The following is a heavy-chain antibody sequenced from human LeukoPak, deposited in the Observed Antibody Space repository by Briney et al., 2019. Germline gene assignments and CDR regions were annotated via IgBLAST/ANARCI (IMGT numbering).Heavy chain of an antibody. Sequence: GGSLRLSCAASGFTFSSYGMHWVRQAPGKGLEWVAFIRYDGSNKYYADSVKGRFTISRDNSKNTLYLQMNSLRAEDTAVYYCAKDLVVRGVLDWFDPWGQGTLVTVSS. D-gene: IGHD3-10*01. V-gene: IGHV3-30*02. CDR1: GFTFSSYG. CDR2: IRYDGSNK. J-gene: IGHJ5*02. CDR3: AKDLVVRGVLDWFDP.